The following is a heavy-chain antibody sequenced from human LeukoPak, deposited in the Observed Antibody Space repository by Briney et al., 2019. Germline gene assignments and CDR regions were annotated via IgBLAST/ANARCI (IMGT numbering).Heavy chain of an antibody. Sequence: GGTLRLSCTASGFTFGGYAMTWVRQAPGKGLEWVSSISGGSEDSYYADSVKGRFTISRDNSRSTLYLQMNSLRADDTAVYYCGRTIAQYSNSWLYYFYGLDVWGQGTTVTVSS. CDR1: GFTFGGYA. J-gene: IGHJ6*02. CDR3: GRTIAQYSNSWLYYFYGLDV. D-gene: IGHD6-13*01. CDR2: ISGGSEDS. V-gene: IGHV3-23*01.